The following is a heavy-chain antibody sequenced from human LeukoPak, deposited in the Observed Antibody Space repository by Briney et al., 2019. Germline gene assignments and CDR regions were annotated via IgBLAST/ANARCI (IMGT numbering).Heavy chain of an antibody. Sequence: GESLKISCKGSGYSFTSYWIGWVRQMPGKGLEWMGIIYPGDSDTRYSPSFQGQVTISADKSISTAYLQWSGLKASDTAMYYCARLSIPQRYYYDSSGYYPWGQGTLVTVSS. CDR3: ARLSIPQRYYYDSSGYYP. D-gene: IGHD3-22*01. CDR1: GYSFTSYW. J-gene: IGHJ5*02. V-gene: IGHV5-51*01. CDR2: IYPGDSDT.